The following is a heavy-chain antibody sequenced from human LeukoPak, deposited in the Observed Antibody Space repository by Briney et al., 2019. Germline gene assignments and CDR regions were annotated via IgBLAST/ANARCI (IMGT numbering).Heavy chain of an antibody. Sequence: SQTLSLTCTVSGGSISSGSYYWSWIRQPAGKGLEWIGRVYSSGSTDYNPSLKSRLSISVDTSKIQFSQRLSSVTVADTAVYYCARTPLRGATFFTSYPNWFDTWGQGTLVTVSS. CDR1: GGSISSGSYY. V-gene: IGHV4-61*02. CDR2: VYSSGST. CDR3: ARTPLRGATFFTSYPNWFDT. J-gene: IGHJ5*02. D-gene: IGHD3-10*01.